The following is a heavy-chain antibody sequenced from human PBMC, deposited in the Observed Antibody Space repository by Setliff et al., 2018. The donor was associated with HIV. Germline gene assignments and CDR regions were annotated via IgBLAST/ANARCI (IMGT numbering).Heavy chain of an antibody. Sequence: SETLSLTCAVSGGSFSGYYWSWIRQPPGKGLEWLGEINQSGGINYNPSLKSRVTISIDTFKNQFSMKLYSVTAADTAVYYCATASGYDLFMGAFDIWGQGTMVTVSS. D-gene: IGHD5-12*01. V-gene: IGHV4-34*01. CDR3: ATASGYDLFMGAFDI. CDR2: INQSGGI. CDR1: GGSFSGYY. J-gene: IGHJ3*02.